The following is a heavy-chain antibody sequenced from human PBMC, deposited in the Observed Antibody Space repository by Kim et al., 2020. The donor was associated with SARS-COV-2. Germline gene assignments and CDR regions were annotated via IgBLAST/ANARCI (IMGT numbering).Heavy chain of an antibody. CDR3: ARVSIAAAGTGIFDY. CDR1: GFTFSDYY. J-gene: IGHJ4*02. CDR2: ISSSSSYT. Sequence: GGSLRLSCAASGFTFSDYYMSWIRQAPGKGLEWVSYISSSSSYTNYADSVKGRFTISRDNAKNSLYLQMNSLRAEDTAVYYCARVSIAAAGTGIFDYWGQGTLVTVSS. D-gene: IGHD6-13*01. V-gene: IGHV3-11*06.